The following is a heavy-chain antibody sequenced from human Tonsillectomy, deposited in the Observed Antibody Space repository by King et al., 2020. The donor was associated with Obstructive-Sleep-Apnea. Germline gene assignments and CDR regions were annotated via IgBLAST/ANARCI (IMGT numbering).Heavy chain of an antibody. Sequence: QMQLQESGPGLVKPSETLSLTCTVSGGSISSSSYYWGWIRQPPGKGRGWIGSIYYSASTYYNPSLKRRVTISVETSKNQFPLKLSSVTAADTAVYYCASLEASYDYWGQGTLVAVSS. CDR1: GGSISSSSYY. CDR3: ASLEASYDY. CDR2: IYYSAST. D-gene: IGHD6-6*01. J-gene: IGHJ4*02. V-gene: IGHV4-39*07.